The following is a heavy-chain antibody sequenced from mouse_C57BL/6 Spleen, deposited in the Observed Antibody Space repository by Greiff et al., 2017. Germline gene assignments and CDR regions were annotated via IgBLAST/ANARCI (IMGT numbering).Heavy chain of an antibody. CDR2: INPNNGGT. CDR1: GYTFTDYN. Sequence: VQLQQSGPELVKPGASVKIPCKASGYTFTDYNMDWVKQSHGKSLEWIGDINPNNGGTIYNQQFKGKATLTVDKSSSTAYMELRSLTSEGTAVYYCAIEGVYGPSAMGYWGQGTSGTVSS. CDR3: AIEGVYGPSAMGY. V-gene: IGHV1-18*01. D-gene: IGHD2-10*02. J-gene: IGHJ4*01.